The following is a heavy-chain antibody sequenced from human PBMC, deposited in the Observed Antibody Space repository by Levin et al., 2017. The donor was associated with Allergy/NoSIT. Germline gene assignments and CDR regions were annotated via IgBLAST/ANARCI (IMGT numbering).Heavy chain of an antibody. D-gene: IGHD3-3*01. CDR2: IFHSGNT. CDR3: ANHMGGGWSGYSRNWFDP. Sequence: TSETLSLTCTVSGGSITNPFSYWAWIRQPPGKGLEWIGNIFHSGNTYYNPSLKSRVTISIDTSKNQFSLRLTSVTAADTAVYYCANHMGGGWSGYSRNWFDPWGRGTQVTVSS. J-gene: IGHJ5*02. CDR1: GGSITNPFSY. V-gene: IGHV4-39*07.